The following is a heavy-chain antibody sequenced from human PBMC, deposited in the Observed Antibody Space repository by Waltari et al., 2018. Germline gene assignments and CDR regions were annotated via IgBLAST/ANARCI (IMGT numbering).Heavy chain of an antibody. Sequence: EVQLVESGGGLVQPGGSLRLSCAASGFTFSSYSMNWVRHAPGKGLEWVSYISSSSRTIYYADSVKGRFTISRDNAKNSLYLQMNSLRAEDTAVYYCASRPSITMVQGGSYWGQGTLVTVSS. D-gene: IGHD3-10*01. V-gene: IGHV3-48*01. CDR3: ASRPSITMVQGGSY. CDR1: GFTFSSYS. CDR2: ISSSSRTI. J-gene: IGHJ4*02.